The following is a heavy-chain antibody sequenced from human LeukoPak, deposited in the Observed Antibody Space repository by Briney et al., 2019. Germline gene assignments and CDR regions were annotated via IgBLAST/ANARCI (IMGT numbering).Heavy chain of an antibody. Sequence: GESLKISCKGSGYGFTSYWIGWVRQMPGKGLEWMGIIYPGDSDTRYSPSFQGQVTISADKSISTAYLQWSSLKASDTAMYYCARQVKTYSSSRRAPFDYWGQGTLVTVSS. V-gene: IGHV5-51*01. CDR1: GYGFTSYW. D-gene: IGHD6-13*01. J-gene: IGHJ4*02. CDR2: IYPGDSDT. CDR3: ARQVKTYSSSRRAPFDY.